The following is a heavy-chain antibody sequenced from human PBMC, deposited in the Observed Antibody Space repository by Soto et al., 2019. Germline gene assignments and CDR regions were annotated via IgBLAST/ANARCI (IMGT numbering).Heavy chain of an antibody. CDR1: GFTFTRYS. CDR2: ISSTTNYI. CDR3: ARESEDLTSNFDY. V-gene: IGHV3-21*06. Sequence: GGSLRLSCAASGFTFTRYSMNWVRQAPGKGLEWVSSISSTTNYIYYGDSMKGRFTSSRDNAKNSLYLEMNSLRAEDTAVYYCARESEDLTSNFDYWGQGTLVTVSS. J-gene: IGHJ4*02.